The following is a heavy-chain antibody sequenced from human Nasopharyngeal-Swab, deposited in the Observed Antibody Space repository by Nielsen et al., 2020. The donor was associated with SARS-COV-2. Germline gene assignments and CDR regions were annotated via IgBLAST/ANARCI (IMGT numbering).Heavy chain of an antibody. J-gene: IGHJ3*01. V-gene: IGHV3-74*01. CDR3: ARVLDYYDSSGYDTWDVFAL. CDR2: INIDGSRT. CDR1: GFTFTNYW. Sequence: GGSLRPSCAALGFTFTNYWMHWVRRTPGKGLVWVSRINIDGSRTGYADSVKGRFTISRDNAKNTLFLQMNSLRAEDTAVYYCARVLDYYDSSGYDTWDVFALWGQGTMVTVSS. D-gene: IGHD3-22*01.